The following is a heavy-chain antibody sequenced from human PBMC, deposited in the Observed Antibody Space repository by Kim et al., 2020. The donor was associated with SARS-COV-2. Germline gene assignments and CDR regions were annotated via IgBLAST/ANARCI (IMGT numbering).Heavy chain of an antibody. CDR3: ARGLAGTYYYGSGSRD. D-gene: IGHD3-10*01. J-gene: IGHJ4*02. V-gene: IGHV4-34*13. Sequence: SLKSRVTISVDTSKNQFSLKLSSVTAADTAVYYCARGLAGTYYYGSGSRDWGQGTLVTVSS.